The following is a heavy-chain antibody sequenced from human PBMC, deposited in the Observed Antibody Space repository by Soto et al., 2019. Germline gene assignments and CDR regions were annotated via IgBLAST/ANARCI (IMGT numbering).Heavy chain of an antibody. CDR2: IWYDGSNK. CDR1: GFTFSSYG. V-gene: IGHV3-33*01. J-gene: IGHJ6*04. Sequence: PGGSLRLSCAASGFTFSSYGMHWVRQAPGKGLEWVAVIWYDGSNKYYADSVKGRFTISRDNSKNTLYLQMNSLRAEDTAVYYCARKKLYDSSAPPYYYSVMDVGAKGPTVPASP. D-gene: IGHD3-22*01. CDR3: ARKKLYDSSAPPYYYSVMDV.